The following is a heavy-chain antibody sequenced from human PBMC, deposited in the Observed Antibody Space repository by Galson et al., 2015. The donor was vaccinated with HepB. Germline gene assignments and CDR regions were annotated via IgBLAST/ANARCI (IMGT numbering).Heavy chain of an antibody. CDR2: ISGSGDSR. Sequence: SLRLSCAASGITFSSSAMSWVRQAPGKGLEWVSIISGSGDSRQYADSVKGRFTISRANSENTLYLQMSSLTTEDTAIYYCAKVSGGSRRGHFDYWCQGTLVSVSS. J-gene: IGHJ4*02. CDR1: GITFSSSA. CDR3: AKVSGGSRRGHFDY. D-gene: IGHD2-15*01. V-gene: IGHV3-23*01.